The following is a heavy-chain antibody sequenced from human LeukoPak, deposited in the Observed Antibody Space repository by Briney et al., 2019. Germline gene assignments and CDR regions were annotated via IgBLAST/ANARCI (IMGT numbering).Heavy chain of an antibody. V-gene: IGHV4-39*01. CDR2: IYYSGST. J-gene: IGHJ4*02. CDR1: GGSISSSSYY. D-gene: IGHD6-19*01. Sequence: SETLSLTCPVSGGSISSSSYYWGWIRQPPGKGLEWIGSIYYSGSTYYNPSLKSRVTISVDTSKNQFSLKLSSVTAADTAVYYCLRMASGRGGDWGQGTLVTVSS. CDR3: LRMASGRGGD.